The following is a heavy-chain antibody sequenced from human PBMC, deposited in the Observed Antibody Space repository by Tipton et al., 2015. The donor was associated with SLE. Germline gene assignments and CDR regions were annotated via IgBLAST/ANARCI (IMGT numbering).Heavy chain of an antibody. Sequence: LRLSCTVSGGTISSDPYYWGWIRQPPGKGLEWIGSIYHRGNTYYNPSLKSRVAVSVDTSKNQFSLSLSSVTAADTAVYYCARDESIAAPYRPEGYYYYGMDVWGQGTTVTVSS. CDR2: IYHRGNT. J-gene: IGHJ6*02. D-gene: IGHD6-6*01. CDR3: ARDESIAAPYRPEGYYYYGMDV. V-gene: IGHV4-39*02. CDR1: GGTISSDPYY.